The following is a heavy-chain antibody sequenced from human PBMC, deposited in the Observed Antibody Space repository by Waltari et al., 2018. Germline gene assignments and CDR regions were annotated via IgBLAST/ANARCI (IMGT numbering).Heavy chain of an antibody. CDR1: GYTFTSYY. D-gene: IGHD1-20*01. CDR2: SNPSGGST. Sequence: QVQLVQSGAEVKKPGASVKVSCKASGYTFTSYYMHWVRQAPGQGLEWMGISNPSGGSTSYAQKFQGRVTMTRDTSTSTVYMELSSLRSEDTAVYYCARDIIGYGMDVWGQGTTVIVSS. J-gene: IGHJ6*02. CDR3: ARDIIGYGMDV. V-gene: IGHV1-46*01.